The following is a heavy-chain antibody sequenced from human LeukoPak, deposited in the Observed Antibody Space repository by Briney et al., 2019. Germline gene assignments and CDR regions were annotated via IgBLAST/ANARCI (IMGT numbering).Heavy chain of an antibody. J-gene: IGHJ6*02. CDR3: ANAAAGYYYYYGMDV. CDR2: IIPIFGTA. CDR1: GGTFSSYA. V-gene: IGHV1-69*13. D-gene: IGHD6-13*01. Sequence: ASVKVSCKASGGTFSSYAISWVRQAPGRGLEWMGGIIPIFGTANYAQKFQGRVTITADESTSTAYMELSSLRSEDTAVYYCANAAAGYYYYYGMDVWGQGTTVTVSS.